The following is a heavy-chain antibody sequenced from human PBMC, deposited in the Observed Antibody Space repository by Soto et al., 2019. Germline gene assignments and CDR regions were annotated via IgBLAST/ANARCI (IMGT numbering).Heavy chain of an antibody. V-gene: IGHV3-30-3*01. D-gene: IGHD1-26*01. J-gene: IGHJ4*02. CDR3: ARATEIVGATGDFDY. Sequence: GGSLRLSCAASGFTFSSYAMHWVRQAPGKGLEWVAVISYDGSNKYYADSVKGRFTISRDNSKNTLYLQMNSLRAEDKAVYYCARATEIVGATGDFDYWGQGTLVTVSS. CDR1: GFTFSSYA. CDR2: ISYDGSNK.